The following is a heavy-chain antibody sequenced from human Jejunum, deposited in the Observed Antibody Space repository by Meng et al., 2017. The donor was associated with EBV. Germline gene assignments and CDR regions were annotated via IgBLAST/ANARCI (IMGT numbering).Heavy chain of an antibody. CDR2: INHGGGA. J-gene: IGHJ5*02. Sequence: QVQLQQGGAGMLKPSETLSLTCAVYGGSFSDDYWTWIRQPPGKGLEWIGEINHGGGAIYNPSLKSRVTISVDTSKNQFSLKLSSVTAADTAVYYCARLGGYASGTYYPIDPWGQGTLVTVSS. CDR3: ARLGGYASGTYYPIDP. V-gene: IGHV4-34*01. D-gene: IGHD3-10*01. CDR1: GGSFSDDY.